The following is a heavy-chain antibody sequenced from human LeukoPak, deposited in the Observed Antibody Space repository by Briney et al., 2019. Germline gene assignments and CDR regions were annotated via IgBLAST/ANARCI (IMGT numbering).Heavy chain of an antibody. V-gene: IGHV3-53*01. CDR1: GFLVSNNY. J-gene: IGHJ4*02. Sequence: GGSLGLSCAASGFLVSNNYMSWVRQAPGKGLEWVSVIYSGGSTYYADSVKGRFTISRDNSKNTLYLQMNSLRAEDSAVYYCARSYGTGATRGYLDSWGQGTLVIVSS. CDR2: IYSGGST. D-gene: IGHD1/OR15-1a*01. CDR3: ARSYGTGATRGYLDS.